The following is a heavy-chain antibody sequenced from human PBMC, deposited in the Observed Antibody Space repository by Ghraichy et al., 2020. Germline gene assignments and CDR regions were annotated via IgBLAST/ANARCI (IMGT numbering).Heavy chain of an antibody. CDR1: GFTFSSYS. CDR2: ISSSSSYI. D-gene: IGHD6-6*01. V-gene: IGHV3-21*01. J-gene: IGHJ4*02. CDR3: ARDSKSSSSPTDY. Sequence: GESLNISCAASGFTFSSYSMNWVRQAPGKGLEWVSSISSSSSYIYYADSVKGRFTISRDNAKNSLYLQMNSLRAEDTAVYYCARDSKSSSSPTDYWGQGTLGTVSS.